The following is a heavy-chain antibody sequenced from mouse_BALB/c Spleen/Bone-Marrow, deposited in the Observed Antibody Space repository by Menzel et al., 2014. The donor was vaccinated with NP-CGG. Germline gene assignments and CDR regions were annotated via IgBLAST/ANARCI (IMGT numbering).Heavy chain of an antibody. J-gene: IGHJ2*01. CDR1: GYSFTGYY. CDR3: ARRRDGTNYFDY. CDR2: ISCYNGAS. Sequence: VVKTGASVKISCKASGYSFTGYYMHWIKQSHGKSLEWIGYISCYNGASSYNQKFKGKATFTVDTSSTIAYMQFNSLTSEDSAVYYCARRRDGTNYFDYWGQGTTLTVSS. V-gene: IGHV1S34*01. D-gene: IGHD2-1*01.